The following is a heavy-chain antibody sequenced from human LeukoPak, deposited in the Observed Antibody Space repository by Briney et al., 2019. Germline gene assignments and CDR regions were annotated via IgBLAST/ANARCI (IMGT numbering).Heavy chain of an antibody. V-gene: IGHV3-21*01. CDR1: GFTFSSYS. CDR2: INSNTSYI. CDR3: ARALYGSGSYAFDY. D-gene: IGHD3-10*01. Sequence: GGSLRLSCAASGFTFSSYSMNWVRQAPGQGLEWVSSINSNTSYIYYADSVKGRFTISIDNAKNSLYLQMNSLRAEDTAVYYCARALYGSGSYAFDYWGQGTLVTVSS. J-gene: IGHJ4*02.